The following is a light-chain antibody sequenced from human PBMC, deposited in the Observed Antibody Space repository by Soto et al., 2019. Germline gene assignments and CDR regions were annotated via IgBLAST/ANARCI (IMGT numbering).Light chain of an antibody. J-gene: IGLJ6*01. Sequence: QSALTQPASVSGSPGQSITISCTGSNSDIGSYNFVSWYQQYPGKAPKLIIYEGSKRPSGVSLRFSGSKADNTASLTISGLLAEDEDDYYCCSYAGDTTYVFGSGTKLTVL. V-gene: IGLV2-23*01. CDR3: CSYAGDTTYV. CDR2: EGS. CDR1: NSDIGSYNF.